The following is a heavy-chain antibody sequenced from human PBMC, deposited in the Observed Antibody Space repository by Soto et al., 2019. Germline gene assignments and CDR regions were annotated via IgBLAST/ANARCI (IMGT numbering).Heavy chain of an antibody. CDR2: INHSGST. Sequence: SETLSLTCAVYGGSFSGYYWSWIRQPPGKGLEWIGEINHSGSTNYNPSLKSRVTISVDTSKNQFSLKLSSVTAADTAVYYCAREGQQLVANDAFDIWGQGTMVTVSS. CDR1: GGSFSGYY. J-gene: IGHJ3*02. V-gene: IGHV4-34*01. D-gene: IGHD6-13*01. CDR3: AREGQQLVANDAFDI.